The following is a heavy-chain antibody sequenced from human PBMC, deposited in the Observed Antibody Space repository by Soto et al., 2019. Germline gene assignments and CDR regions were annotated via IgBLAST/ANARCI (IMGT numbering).Heavy chain of an antibody. CDR3: AREGPYYYGMDV. CDR2: ISYDGSNK. V-gene: IGHV3-30-3*01. Sequence: GSLRLSCAASGFTFSSYAMHWVRQAPGKGLEWVAVISYDGSNKYYADSVKGRFTISRDNSKNTLYLQMNSLRAEDTAVYYCAREGPYYYGMDVWGQGTTVTVSS. CDR1: GFTFSSYA. J-gene: IGHJ6*02.